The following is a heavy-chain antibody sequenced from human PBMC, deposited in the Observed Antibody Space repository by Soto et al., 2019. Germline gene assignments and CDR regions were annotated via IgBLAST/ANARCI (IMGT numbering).Heavy chain of an antibody. CDR3: AAPPGGGGY. Sequence: EVQLVESGGGLIQPGGSLRLSCAVSGFTVSNNYMSWVRQAPGKGLEGVSVIYSGGYTAYGDSVKGRFTISRDNSKNTLNLQREGRGTDDRAVFYRAAPPGGGGYWGQGTLVTVSS. J-gene: IGHJ4*02. D-gene: IGHD3-10*01. CDR2: IYSGGYT. CDR1: GFTVSNNY. V-gene: IGHV3-53*01.